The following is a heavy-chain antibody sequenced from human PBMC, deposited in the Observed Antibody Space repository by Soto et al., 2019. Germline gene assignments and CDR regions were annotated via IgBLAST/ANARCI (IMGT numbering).Heavy chain of an antibody. Sequence: LRLSCAASGFTVSSNYMSWVRQAPGKGLEWVSVIYSGGSTYYADSVKGRFTISRDNSKNTLYLQMNSLRAEDTAVYYCARTRPQYYDILTGPFDYWGQGTLVTVSS. J-gene: IGHJ4*02. CDR2: IYSGGST. V-gene: IGHV3-53*01. CDR3: ARTRPQYYDILTGPFDY. D-gene: IGHD3-9*01. CDR1: GFTVSSNY.